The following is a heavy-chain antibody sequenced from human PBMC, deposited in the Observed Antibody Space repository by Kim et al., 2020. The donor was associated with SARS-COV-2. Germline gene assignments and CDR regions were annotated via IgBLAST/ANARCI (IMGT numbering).Heavy chain of an antibody. V-gene: IGHV3-48*02. CDR3: VRDRDFGDYTHADY. D-gene: IGHD4-17*01. CDR1: GFTFSSYS. CDR2: ISYGGSYI. Sequence: GGSLRLSCAVSGFTFSSYSMEWVRQAPGKGLEWVSYISYGGSYIYYADSVKGRFTISRDDAKNSLYLQMNSLSDEDTAVYHCVRDRDFGDYTHADYLGQGTLVTVSS. J-gene: IGHJ4*02.